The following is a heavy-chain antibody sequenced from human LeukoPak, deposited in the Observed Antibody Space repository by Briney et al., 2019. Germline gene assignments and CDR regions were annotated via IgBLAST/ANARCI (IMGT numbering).Heavy chain of an antibody. CDR3: TREYSSGWPFDF. CDR1: GFTFSSYA. CDR2: ISGSGGGT. Sequence: PGGSLRLSCAASGFTFSSYAMTWVRQAPGKGLEWVSTISGSGGGTYYADSVKGRFTISRDNSKNTLYLQMNSLRTEDTAVYYCTREYSSGWPFDFWGQGTLVTVSS. V-gene: IGHV3-23*01. J-gene: IGHJ4*02. D-gene: IGHD6-19*01.